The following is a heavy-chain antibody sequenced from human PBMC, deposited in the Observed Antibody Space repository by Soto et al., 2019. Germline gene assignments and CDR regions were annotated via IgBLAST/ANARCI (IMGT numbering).Heavy chain of an antibody. D-gene: IGHD1-26*01. CDR2: IWYDGSNK. J-gene: IGHJ4*02. CDR1: GFTFSSYG. Sequence: QVQLVESGGGVVQPGRSLRLSCAASGFTFSSYGMHWVRQAPGKGLEWVAVIWYDGSNKYYADSVKGRFTISRDNSKNTLYLQRNSLRAEDTGVYYCARDTSPVGATSAGAYWCQGTLVTVSS. V-gene: IGHV3-33*01. CDR3: ARDTSPVGATSAGAY.